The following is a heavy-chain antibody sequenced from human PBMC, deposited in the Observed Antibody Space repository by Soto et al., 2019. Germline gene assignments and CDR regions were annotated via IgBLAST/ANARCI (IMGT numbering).Heavy chain of an antibody. D-gene: IGHD3-10*01. V-gene: IGHV3-30*03. J-gene: IGHJ4*02. CDR2: ISYDGSNK. CDR1: GFTFSSYG. Sequence: QVQLVESGGGVVQPGRSLRLSCAASGFTFSSYGMHWVRQAPGKGLEWVAVISYDGSNKYYADSVKGRFTISRDNSKNTLYLRMYSLRAEDTAVYYGAPWFGAFDYWGQGTLVTVSS. CDR3: APWFGAFDY.